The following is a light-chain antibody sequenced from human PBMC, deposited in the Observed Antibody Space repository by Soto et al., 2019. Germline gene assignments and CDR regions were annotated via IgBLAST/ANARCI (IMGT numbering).Light chain of an antibody. CDR2: GAS. V-gene: IGKV3-20*01. J-gene: IGKJ1*01. Sequence: IVWTHSPCTLSLSPVERATLACRASQSVASLHLAWYQQKPGQPPRLLIFGASSRATGIPDKFSGSGSGTDFTLTISRLEPDDFAVYYCQHYSSSSWTFGQGTKVDIK. CDR3: QHYSSSSWT. CDR1: QSVASLH.